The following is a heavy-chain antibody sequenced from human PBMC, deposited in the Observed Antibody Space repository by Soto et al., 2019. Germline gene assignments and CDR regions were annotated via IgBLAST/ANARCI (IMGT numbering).Heavy chain of an antibody. Sequence: SGPTLVNPTETLTLTCTVSWFSLSNARMGVSWICQPSCKALEWLAHIFSNDEKSYSTSLKSRLTISKDTSKSQVVLTMTNMDPVDTATYYCARIRALYSGSYNWFDPWGQGTLVTVSS. V-gene: IGHV2-26*01. D-gene: IGHD1-26*01. CDR1: WFSLSNARMG. CDR2: IFSNDEK. J-gene: IGHJ5*02. CDR3: ARIRALYSGSYNWFDP.